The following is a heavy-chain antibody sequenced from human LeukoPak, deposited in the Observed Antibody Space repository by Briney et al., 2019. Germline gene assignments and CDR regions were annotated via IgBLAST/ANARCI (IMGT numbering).Heavy chain of an antibody. CDR1: GGSISSYY. CDR3: AREGCSSTSCYAGAAFDI. CDR2: IYYSGST. Sequence: SETLSLTCTVSGGSISSYYWSWIRQPPGKGLEGVGYIYYSGSTNYNPSLKSRVTISVDTSKNQFSLKLSSVTAADTAVYYCAREGCSSTSCYAGAAFDIWGQGTMVTVSS. V-gene: IGHV4-59*01. D-gene: IGHD2-2*01. J-gene: IGHJ3*02.